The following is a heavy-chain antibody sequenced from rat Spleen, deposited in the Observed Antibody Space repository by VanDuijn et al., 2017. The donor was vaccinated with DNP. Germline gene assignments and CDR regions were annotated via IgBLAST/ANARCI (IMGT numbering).Heavy chain of an antibody. CDR3: VRRDNSGDFDY. CDR1: GFSFSDSA. D-gene: IGHD1-1*01. Sequence: EVQLVESGGGVVQPGKSLKLSCAASGFSFSDSAMAWVRQSPKMGLEWVATISYDGSSTYYRDSVKGQFTISRDNAKSTLFLQMGSLRSEDTATYYCVRRDNSGDFDYWGQGVMVTVSS. V-gene: IGHV5-17*01. CDR2: ISYDGSST. J-gene: IGHJ2*01.